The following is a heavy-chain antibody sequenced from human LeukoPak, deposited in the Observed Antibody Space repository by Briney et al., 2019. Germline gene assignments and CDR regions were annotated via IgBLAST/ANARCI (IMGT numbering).Heavy chain of an antibody. Sequence: SETLSLTCTVSGGSVSSGSYYWSWIRQPPGKGLEWIGYIYYSGSTNYNPSLKSRVTISVDTSKNQFSLKLSSVTAADTAVYHCAGFRQQLENWYFDLWGRGPLVTVSS. CDR1: GGSVSSGSYY. V-gene: IGHV4-61*01. D-gene: IGHD6-13*01. CDR3: AGFRQQLENWYFDL. J-gene: IGHJ2*01. CDR2: IYYSGST.